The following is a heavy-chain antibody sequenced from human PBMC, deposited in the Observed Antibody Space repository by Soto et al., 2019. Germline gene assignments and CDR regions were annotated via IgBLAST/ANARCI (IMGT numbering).Heavy chain of an antibody. V-gene: IGHV3-53*04. Sequence: GGSLRLSCAASGFTVSSNYMSWVRQAPGKGLEWVSVIYSGGSTYYADSVKGRFTISRHNSKNTLYLQMNSLRAEDTAVYHCARVEYSSSSAGYYYYYYYMDVWGKGTTVTVSS. CDR1: GFTVSSNY. CDR3: ARVEYSSSSAGYYYYYYYMDV. CDR2: IYSGGST. D-gene: IGHD6-6*01. J-gene: IGHJ6*03.